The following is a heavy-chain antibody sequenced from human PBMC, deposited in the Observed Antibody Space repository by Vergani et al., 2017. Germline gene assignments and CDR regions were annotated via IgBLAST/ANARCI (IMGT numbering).Heavy chain of an antibody. CDR1: GYSISSGYY. Sequence: QVQLQESGPGLVKPSETLSLTCTVSGYSISSGYYWGWIRQPPGKGLEWIGSIYHSGSTYYNPSLKSRVTISVDTSKHQFSLKLRSGTAAATAVYYCARDTDYGVHYGMDVWGQGTTVTVSS. CDR3: ARDTDYGVHYGMDV. V-gene: IGHV4-38-2*02. J-gene: IGHJ6*02. CDR2: IYHSGST. D-gene: IGHD4-17*01.